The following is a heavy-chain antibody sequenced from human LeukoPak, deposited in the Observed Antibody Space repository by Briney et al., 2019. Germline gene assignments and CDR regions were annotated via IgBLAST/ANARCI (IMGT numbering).Heavy chain of an antibody. D-gene: IGHD4-11*01. V-gene: IGHV1-46*03. J-gene: IGHJ2*01. CDR1: GYTFPSYY. Sequence: ASVKVSCKASGYTFPSYYMHWVRQAPGQGLEWMGIINPSGGSTSYAQKFQGRVTMTRDTSTSTVYMELSSLRSEDTAVYYCARDHELNGNDYSNFWYFDLWGRGTLVTVSS. CDR3: ARDHELNGNDYSNFWYFDL. CDR2: INPSGGST.